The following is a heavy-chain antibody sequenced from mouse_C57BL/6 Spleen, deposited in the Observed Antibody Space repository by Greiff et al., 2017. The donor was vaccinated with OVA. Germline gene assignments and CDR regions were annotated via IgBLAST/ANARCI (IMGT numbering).Heavy chain of an antibody. CDR1: GYTFTSYW. CDR3: ARDHDDYAMDY. V-gene: IGHV1-72*01. J-gene: IGHJ4*01. CDR2: IDPNSGGT. Sequence: QVQLQQPGAELVKPGASVKLSCKASGYTFTSYWMHWVKQRPGRGLEWIGRIDPNSGGTKYNEKFKSKATLTVDKPSSTAYMQLSSLTSEDSAFYYCARDHDDYAMDYWGQGTSVTVSS. D-gene: IGHD2-4*01.